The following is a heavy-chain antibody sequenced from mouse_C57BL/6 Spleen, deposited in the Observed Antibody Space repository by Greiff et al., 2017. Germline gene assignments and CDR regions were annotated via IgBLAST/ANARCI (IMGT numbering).Heavy chain of an antibody. Sequence: LKQSGPVLVKPGASVKMSCKASGYTFTDYYMNWVKQSHGKSLEWIGVINPYNGGTSYNQKFKGKATLTVDKSSSTAYMELNSLTSEDSAVYYCARGNYGSRKDYFDYWGQGTTLTVSS. CDR2: INPYNGGT. CDR3: ARGNYGSRKDYFDY. V-gene: IGHV1-19*01. J-gene: IGHJ2*01. CDR1: GYTFTDYY. D-gene: IGHD1-1*01.